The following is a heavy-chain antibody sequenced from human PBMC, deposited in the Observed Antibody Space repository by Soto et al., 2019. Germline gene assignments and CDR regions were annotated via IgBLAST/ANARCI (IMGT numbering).Heavy chain of an antibody. CDR1: GFTFSSFS. Sequence: GGSLRLSCAASGFTFSSFSMHWVRQAPGKGLEWVSYISSSSSTIYYADSVRGRFTISRDNAKNSLYLQMNSLRDEDTAVFYCARDAPRCSGGNCLDYWGQGTLVTVSS. D-gene: IGHD2-15*01. J-gene: IGHJ4*02. V-gene: IGHV3-48*02. CDR2: ISSSSSTI. CDR3: ARDAPRCSGGNCLDY.